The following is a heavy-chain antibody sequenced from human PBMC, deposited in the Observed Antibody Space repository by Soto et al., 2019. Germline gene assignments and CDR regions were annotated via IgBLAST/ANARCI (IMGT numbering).Heavy chain of an antibody. CDR3: ARSDRRCSPTCVEVADY. D-gene: IGHD2-2*01. CDR2: IWSDGRNK. V-gene: IGHV3-33*01. Sequence: QVQLVESGGGVVQPGRSPRLSCAASVFTFSSYGTHWVRQAPGKGLEWVAVIWSDGRNKYYADSVKGRFTISRDNSKHKMYLQRNSMRAEDTAVYCCARSDRRCSPTCVEVADYWGQGTLVTVSS. J-gene: IGHJ4*02. CDR1: VFTFSSYG.